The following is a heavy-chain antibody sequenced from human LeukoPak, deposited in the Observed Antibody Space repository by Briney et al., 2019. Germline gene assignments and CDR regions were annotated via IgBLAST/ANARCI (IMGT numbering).Heavy chain of an antibody. V-gene: IGHV3-7*01. CDR1: GFTFSSYG. CDR3: ARVAGTYDFWSGYPLFWFDP. J-gene: IGHJ5*02. Sequence: GGSLRLSCAASGFTFSSYGMHWVRQAPGKGLEWVANIKQDGSEKYYVDSVKGRFTISRDNAKNSLYLQMNSLRAEDTAVYYCARVAGTYDFWSGYPLFWFDPWGQGTLVTVSS. D-gene: IGHD3-3*01. CDR2: IKQDGSEK.